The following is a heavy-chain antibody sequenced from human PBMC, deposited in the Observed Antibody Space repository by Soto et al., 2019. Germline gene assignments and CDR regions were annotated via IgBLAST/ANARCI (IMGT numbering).Heavy chain of an antibody. CDR1: GGTFSSYT. V-gene: IGHV1-69*08. Sequence: QVQLVQSGAEVKKPGSSVKVSCKASGGTFSSYTISWVRQAPGQGLEWMGRIIPILGIANYAQKFQGRVTMTADKSTSTAYMELSSMRSEDTAVYYCARDHLINNYCYYGMDVWGQGTTVTVSS. CDR2: IIPILGIA. J-gene: IGHJ6*02. CDR3: ARDHLINNYCYYGMDV.